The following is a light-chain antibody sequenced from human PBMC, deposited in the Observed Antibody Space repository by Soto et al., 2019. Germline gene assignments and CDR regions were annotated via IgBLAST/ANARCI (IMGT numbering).Light chain of an antibody. V-gene: IGKV1-39*01. Sequence: DIQMTQSPSSLSASVGARVTITCRASQSISSYLNWYQQKPGKAPKLLIYAASSLQSGVPSRFSGSGSGTDFTLTISSLQPEEFATYYCQQSYSTPITVGKGTRLEI. J-gene: IGKJ5*01. CDR2: AAS. CDR1: QSISSY. CDR3: QQSYSTPIT.